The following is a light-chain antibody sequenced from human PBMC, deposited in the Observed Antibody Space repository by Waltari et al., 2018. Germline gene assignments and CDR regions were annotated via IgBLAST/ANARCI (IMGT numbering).Light chain of an antibody. CDR3: CSYAGSYTLL. CDR2: EVS. J-gene: IGLJ2*01. Sequence: QAALTQPRSVSGSPGQSVTISCTGTSSDIGAYNYVSWYQQHPGTAPKLMIYEVSKRPSGVSDRFSGSKSGNTASLTISGLQAEDEADYYCCSYAGSYTLLFGGGTRLTVL. CDR1: SSDIGAYNY. V-gene: IGLV2-11*01.